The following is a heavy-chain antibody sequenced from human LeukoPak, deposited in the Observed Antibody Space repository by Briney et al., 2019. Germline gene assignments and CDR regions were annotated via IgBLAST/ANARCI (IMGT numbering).Heavy chain of an antibody. CDR2: ISGSGGST. D-gene: IGHD1-26*01. J-gene: IGHJ6*03. CDR3: AKYSGSYYYYYYMDV. Sequence: PGGSLRLSCAASGFTFSSYAMSWVRQAPGKGLEWVSAISGSGGSTYYTDSVKGRFTISRDNSKNKLYLQMNSLRAEDTAVYYCAKYSGSYYYYYYMDVWGKGTTVTVSS. CDR1: GFTFSSYA. V-gene: IGHV3-23*01.